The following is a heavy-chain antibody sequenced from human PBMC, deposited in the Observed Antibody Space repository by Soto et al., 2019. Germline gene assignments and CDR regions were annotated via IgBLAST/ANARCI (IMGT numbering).Heavy chain of an antibody. V-gene: IGHV1-69*13. Sequence: GASVKVSCKASGVTFNKFAFSWVRQAPGQGFEWMGGIIPVFRSANYAQRFRGRITITADEYTSTVYLYLNDLRSDDTAVYYCARRYCASDNCPLFYYFVDLWGLGTTVTVSS. CDR1: GVTFNKFA. D-gene: IGHD2-21*02. CDR2: IIPVFRSA. J-gene: IGHJ6*02. CDR3: ARRYCASDNCPLFYYFVDL.